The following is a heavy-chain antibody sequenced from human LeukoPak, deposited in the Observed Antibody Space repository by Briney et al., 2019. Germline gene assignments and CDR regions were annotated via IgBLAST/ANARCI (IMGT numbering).Heavy chain of an antibody. CDR1: GFTFSSYG. D-gene: IGHD4-17*01. CDR2: IWYDGTNK. Sequence: GRSLRLSCAASGFTFSSYGMHWVRQAPGKGLEWVAVIWYDGTNKYYADSVKGRFTISRDNSKNTLYLQMNSLRAEDTAVYYCARLYYGDYYFDYWGQGTLVTVSS. V-gene: IGHV3-33*01. J-gene: IGHJ4*02. CDR3: ARLYYGDYYFDY.